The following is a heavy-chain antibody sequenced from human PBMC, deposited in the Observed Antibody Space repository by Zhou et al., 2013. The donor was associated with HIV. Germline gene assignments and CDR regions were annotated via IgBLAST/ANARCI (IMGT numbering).Heavy chain of an antibody. D-gene: IGHD1-26*01. CDR3: ATGGELLRWDL. CDR2: ITPFNGAT. Sequence: QMHLVQSGAEVKKPGSSVKVSCKASGYTITYRYLHWVRQAPGQPLEWMGWITPFNGATKVAQKFQDRVTLSSDRSMSTVYMEIRSLTSEDTAMFYCATGGELLRWDLWGQGTLVTVSS. J-gene: IGHJ5*02. V-gene: IGHV1-45*02. CDR1: GYTITYRY.